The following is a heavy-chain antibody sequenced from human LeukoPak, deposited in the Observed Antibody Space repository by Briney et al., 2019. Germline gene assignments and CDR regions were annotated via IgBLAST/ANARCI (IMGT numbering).Heavy chain of an antibody. D-gene: IGHD1-1*01. CDR3: ARGVQYVVSQHGNWFDP. J-gene: IGHJ5*02. CDR2: IYHSGST. Sequence: PSQTLSLTCAVSGGSISSGGYSWSWIRQPPGKGLEWIVYIYHSGSTYYNPSLKSRVTISVDRSKNQFSLKLSSVTAADTAVYYCARGVQYVVSQHGNWFDPWGQGTLVTVSS. V-gene: IGHV4-30-2*01. CDR1: GGSISSGGYS.